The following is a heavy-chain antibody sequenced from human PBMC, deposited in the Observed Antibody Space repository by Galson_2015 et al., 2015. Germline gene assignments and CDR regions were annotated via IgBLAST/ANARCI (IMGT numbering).Heavy chain of an antibody. D-gene: IGHD1-26*01. V-gene: IGHV3-48*02. J-gene: IGHJ4*02. CDR2: ISSSSITI. CDR1: GFTFSGYN. CDR3: AKGPGAWGGSYWGDF. Sequence: SLRLSCAASGFTFSGYNMNWVRQAPGKGLEWVSYISSSSITINYADSVKGRFTISRDNAKNSVYLQMNSLRDEDTAVYYCAKGPGAWGGSYWGDFWGQGTLVTVFS.